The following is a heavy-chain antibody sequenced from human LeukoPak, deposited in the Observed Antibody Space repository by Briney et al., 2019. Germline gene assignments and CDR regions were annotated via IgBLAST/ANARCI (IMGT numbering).Heavy chain of an antibody. V-gene: IGHV3-48*03. J-gene: IGHJ4*02. CDR1: GFDFGAYE. D-gene: IGHD3-22*01. CDR3: TTLGYHLDS. CDR2: FAGSDTTT. Sequence: GGYLRLSCAASGFDFGAYEMNWVRQAPGKGLEWVAYFAGSDTTTYYADSVKGRFTISRDNARNSLYLQMNSLRAEDTALYYCTTLGYHLDSWGQGTLVTVSS.